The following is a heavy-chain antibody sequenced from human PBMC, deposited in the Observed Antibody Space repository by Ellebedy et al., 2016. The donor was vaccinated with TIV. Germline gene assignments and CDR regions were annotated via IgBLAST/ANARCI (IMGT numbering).Heavy chain of an antibody. CDR3: ARGEGSGDPFDY. V-gene: IGHV4-34*01. J-gene: IGHJ4*02. CDR1: GGSFSGYY. CDR2: ITHSGST. Sequence: MPSETLSLTCAVYGGSFSGYYWSWIRQPPGKGLEWIVEITHSGSTNYNPSLKSRVTISVDTSKNQFSLKLSSVTAADTAVYYCARGEGSGDPFDYWGQGTLVTVSS. D-gene: IGHD4-17*01.